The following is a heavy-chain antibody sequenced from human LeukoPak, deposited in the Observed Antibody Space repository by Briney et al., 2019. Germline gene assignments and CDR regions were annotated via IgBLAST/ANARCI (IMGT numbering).Heavy chain of an antibody. CDR1: GFTFSSYG. D-gene: IGHD1-26*01. V-gene: IGHV3-30*18. CDR2: ISYDGSNK. Sequence: GGSLRLSCAASGFTFSSYGMHWVRQAPGKGLEWVAVISYDGSNKYYADSVKGRFTISRDNSKNTLYLQMNSLRAEDTAVYYCAKDRVGVKDYWGQGTLVTVSS. J-gene: IGHJ4*02. CDR3: AKDRVGVKDY.